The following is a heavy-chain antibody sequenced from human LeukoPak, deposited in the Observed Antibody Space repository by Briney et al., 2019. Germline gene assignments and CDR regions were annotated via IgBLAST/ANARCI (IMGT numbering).Heavy chain of an antibody. Sequence: KTSETLSLTCAVYVGSFSGYYWSWIRQPPGKGLEWIGEINHSGSTNYNSSLKSRVTISVDTSKNQFSLKLTSVTAADTAVYYCARGGGHYCSSTSCYAVSSWFDPWGQGTLVTVSS. CDR3: ARGGGHYCSSTSCYAVSSWFDP. CDR1: VGSFSGYY. CDR2: INHSGST. J-gene: IGHJ5*02. D-gene: IGHD2-2*01. V-gene: IGHV4-34*01.